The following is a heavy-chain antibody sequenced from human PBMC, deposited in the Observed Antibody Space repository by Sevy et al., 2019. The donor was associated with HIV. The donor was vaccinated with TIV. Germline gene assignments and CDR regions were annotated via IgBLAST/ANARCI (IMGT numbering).Heavy chain of an antibody. Sequence: SETLSLTCTVSGSSISSYYWSWIRQPPGKGLEWIGYIYYSGSTNYNPSLKSRVTISVDTSKNQFSLKLSSVTAADTAVYYCARDMLGYCSSTSCYAEGYFDYWGQGTLVTVSS. J-gene: IGHJ4*02. D-gene: IGHD2-2*01. CDR3: ARDMLGYCSSTSCYAEGYFDY. CDR1: GSSISSYY. CDR2: IYYSGST. V-gene: IGHV4-59*01.